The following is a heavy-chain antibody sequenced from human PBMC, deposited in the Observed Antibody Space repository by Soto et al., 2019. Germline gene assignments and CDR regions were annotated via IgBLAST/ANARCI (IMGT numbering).Heavy chain of an antibody. CDR2: IYYSGST. J-gene: IGHJ4*02. D-gene: IGHD3-10*01. Sequence: SETLSLTCTVSGGSISSSSYYWGWIRQPPGKGLEWIGSIYYSGSTYYNPSLKSRVTLSVDTSKNQFSLKLSSVTAADTAVYYCASIGGGSGSYYNDYWGQGTLVTVSS. CDR3: ASIGGGSGSYYNDY. CDR1: GGSISSSSYY. V-gene: IGHV4-39*01.